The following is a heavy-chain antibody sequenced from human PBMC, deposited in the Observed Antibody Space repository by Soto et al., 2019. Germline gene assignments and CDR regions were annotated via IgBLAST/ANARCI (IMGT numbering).Heavy chain of an antibody. Sequence: QVQLVQSGAEVKKPGSSVKVSCKASGGTFSSYVISWVRQAPGQGLEWMGGIIPIFGTANYAQKFQGRVTITADESTSTAYMELSSLRSEDTAVYYCARDHLDGDYVPTDYWGQGTLVTVSS. CDR1: GGTFSSYV. CDR3: ARDHLDGDYVPTDY. V-gene: IGHV1-69*12. J-gene: IGHJ4*02. D-gene: IGHD4-17*01. CDR2: IIPIFGTA.